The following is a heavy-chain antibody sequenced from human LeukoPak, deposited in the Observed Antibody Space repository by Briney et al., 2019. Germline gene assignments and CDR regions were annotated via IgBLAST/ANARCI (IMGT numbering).Heavy chain of an antibody. CDR3: AVYGSGSYNDY. Sequence: SETLSPTSAVYVGSFSGSYWSWFRHPPGKGLGWIGEINHSGSTNYNPSLKSRVTISVDTSKNQFSLKLSSVTAADTAVYYCAVYGSGSYNDYWGQGTLVTVSS. CDR1: VGSFSGSY. V-gene: IGHV4-34*01. D-gene: IGHD3-10*01. J-gene: IGHJ4*02. CDR2: INHSGST.